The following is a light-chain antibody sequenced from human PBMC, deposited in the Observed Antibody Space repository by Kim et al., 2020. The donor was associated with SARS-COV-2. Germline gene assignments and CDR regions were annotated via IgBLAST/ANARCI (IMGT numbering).Light chain of an antibody. CDR1: QGVGNNY. CDR2: DAS. V-gene: IGKV3D-11*01. J-gene: IGKJ4*01. CDR3: QQRANWLT. Sequence: SPGERATLSCRASQGVGNNYLAWYQHKPGQAPRLLIYDASNRATGIPARFSGSGSGTDFTLTISSLEPEDFAVYYCQQRANWLTFGGGTKVDIK.